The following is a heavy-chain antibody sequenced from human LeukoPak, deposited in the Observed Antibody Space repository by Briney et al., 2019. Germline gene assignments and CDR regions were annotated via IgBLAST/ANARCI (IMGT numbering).Heavy chain of an antibody. CDR2: IYYSGSP. J-gene: IGHJ4*02. CDR3: ARQWELLAPFDY. CDR1: GGSISSYY. V-gene: IGHV4-59*08. Sequence: SETLSLTCTVSGGSISSYYWSWIRQPPGKGLEWIGYIYYSGSPNYTPSLKSRVTISVDTSKNQFSLKLSSVTAADTAVYYCARQWELLAPFDYWGQGTLVTVSS. D-gene: IGHD1-26*01.